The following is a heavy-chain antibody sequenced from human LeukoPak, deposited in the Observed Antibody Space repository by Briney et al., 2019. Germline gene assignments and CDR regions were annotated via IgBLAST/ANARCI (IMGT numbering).Heavy chain of an antibody. CDR2: ISGSGGST. CDR3: AKDQVDCSSTSCQYYYYYYSMDV. D-gene: IGHD2-2*01. Sequence: GGSLRLSCAASGFTFSSYAMSWVRQAPGKGLEWVSAISGSGGSTYYADSVKGRFTISRDNSKNTLYLQMNSLRAEDTAVYYCAKDQVDCSSTSCQYYYYYYSMDVWGQGTTVTVSS. CDR1: GFTFSSYA. V-gene: IGHV3-23*01. J-gene: IGHJ6*02.